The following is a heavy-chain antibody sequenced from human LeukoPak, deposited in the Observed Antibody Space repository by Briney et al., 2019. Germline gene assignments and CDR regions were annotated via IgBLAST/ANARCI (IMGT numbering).Heavy chain of an antibody. CDR3: ARVGEDGDYPDY. V-gene: IGHV5-51*01. D-gene: IGHD3-10*01. Sequence: GESLKISCKGSGYSFTSYWIGWVRQMPGKVLELMGIIYPGDSDTRYSPSFKGQVTISADKAISTVYLQWSSVYASDSDLSYCARVGEDGDYPDYWGQGTLVTVSS. CDR1: GYSFTSYW. J-gene: IGHJ4*02. CDR2: IYPGDSDT.